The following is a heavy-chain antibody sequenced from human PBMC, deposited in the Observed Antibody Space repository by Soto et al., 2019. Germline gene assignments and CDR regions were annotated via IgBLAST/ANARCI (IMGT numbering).Heavy chain of an antibody. D-gene: IGHD5-12*01. CDR3: ATDIVATMDLGQGYYGMDV. J-gene: IGHJ6*02. Sequence: GGSLRLSCAASGFTFSSYAMHWVRQAPGKGLEWVAVISYDGSNKYYADSVKGRFTISRDNSKNTLYLQMNSLRAEDTAVYYCATDIVATMDLGQGYYGMDVWGQGTTVTVSS. CDR2: ISYDGSNK. CDR1: GFTFSSYA. V-gene: IGHV3-30-3*01.